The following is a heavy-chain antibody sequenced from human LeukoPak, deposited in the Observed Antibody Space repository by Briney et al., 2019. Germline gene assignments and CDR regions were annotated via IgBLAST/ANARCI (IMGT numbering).Heavy chain of an antibody. CDR2: ISSSSAYI. V-gene: IGHV3-21*06. D-gene: IGHD3-9*01. J-gene: IGHJ4*02. CDR1: GFTLSSNN. Sequence: GGSLRLSCAASGFTLSSNNMNWVRQAPGKGLEWVSSISSSSAYIYYADSVKGRFTISRDNAKNSLDLQMNSLRAEDTAVYYCARAPYDILTGYSPYYFDYWGQGTLVTVSS. CDR3: ARAPYDILTGYSPYYFDY.